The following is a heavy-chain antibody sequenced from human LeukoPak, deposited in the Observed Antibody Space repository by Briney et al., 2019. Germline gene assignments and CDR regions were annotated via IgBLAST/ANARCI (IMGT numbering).Heavy chain of an antibody. CDR2: ISGSGGST. CDR1: GFTYSSYA. J-gene: IGHJ6*03. D-gene: IGHD6-6*01. V-gene: IGHV3-23*01. CDR3: AKDLDSSSSRYYYYYYMDV. Sequence: GGSLRLSCAASGFTYSSYAMSWVRQAPGKGLEWVSAISGSGGSTYYADSVKGRFTISRDNSKNTLYLQMNSLRAEDTAVYYCAKDLDSSSSRYYYYYYMDVWGKGTTVTVS.